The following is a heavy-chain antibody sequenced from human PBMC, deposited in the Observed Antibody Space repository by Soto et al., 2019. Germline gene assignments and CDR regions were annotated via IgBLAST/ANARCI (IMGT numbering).Heavy chain of an antibody. CDR2: FDPEDGET. V-gene: IGHV1-24*01. D-gene: IGHD2-21*02. Sequence: GASVKVSCKVSGYTLTELSMHWVRQAPGKGLEWMGGFDPEDGETIYAQKFQGWVTMTRDTSISTAYMELSRLRSDDTAVYYCARGGTSLAYCGGDCSGYAFDIWGQGTMVTVSS. J-gene: IGHJ3*02. CDR1: GYTLTELS. CDR3: ARGGTSLAYCGGDCSGYAFDI.